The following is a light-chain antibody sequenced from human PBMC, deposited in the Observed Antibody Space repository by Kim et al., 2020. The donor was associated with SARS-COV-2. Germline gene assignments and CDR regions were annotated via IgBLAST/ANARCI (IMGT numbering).Light chain of an antibody. J-gene: IGLJ2*01. CDR3: QAWDISSHVV. V-gene: IGLV3-1*01. Sequence: SYELTQPPSVSVSPGQTASITCSGDKLGDKYACWYQQKPGQSPVLVIYQDNKRPSGIPERFSGSNSGNTATLTISGTQAMDEADYYCQAWDISSHVVFGGGTQLTVL. CDR2: QDN. CDR1: KLGDKY.